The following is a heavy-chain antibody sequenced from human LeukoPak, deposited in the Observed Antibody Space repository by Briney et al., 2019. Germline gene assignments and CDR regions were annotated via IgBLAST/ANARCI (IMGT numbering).Heavy chain of an antibody. CDR1: GYTFTSYY. CDR2: INPSGGST. J-gene: IGHJ6*03. Sequence: ASVKVSCKASGYTFTSYYIHWVRQAPGEGLEWMGIINPSGGSTSYAQKFQGRVTMTRDMSTSTVYMELSSLRSEDTAVYYCARVAAEVVGVPGAIGFGWLRRDYYYMDVWGKGTTVTVSS. CDR3: ARVAAEVVGVPGAIGFGWLRRDYYYMDV. V-gene: IGHV1-46*01. D-gene: IGHD2-2*02.